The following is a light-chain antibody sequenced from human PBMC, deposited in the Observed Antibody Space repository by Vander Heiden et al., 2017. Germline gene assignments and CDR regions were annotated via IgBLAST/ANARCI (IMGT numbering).Light chain of an antibody. CDR2: AAS. CDR1: KGITNY. CDR3: QKYNTSPYT. J-gene: IGKJ2*01. V-gene: IGKV1-27*01. Sequence: SSFSSATVGVSVTTTWRASKGITNYLAWYQQKPGKVPKLLISAASISQTGVPARFSGSGSGTDFTLTISSLQPEDVATYYCQKYNTSPYTFGQGTKLEIE.